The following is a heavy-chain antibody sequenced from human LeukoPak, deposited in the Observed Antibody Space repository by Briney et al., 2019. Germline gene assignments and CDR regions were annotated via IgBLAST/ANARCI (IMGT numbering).Heavy chain of an antibody. CDR2: ISCSGGST. CDR3: AKTLAYYYDSTAYYDY. D-gene: IGHD3-22*01. V-gene: IGHV3-23*01. Sequence: GGSLRLSCAASVFTFSRYAMSWVRQAPGKGLEWVSAISCSGGSTYYADSVKGRFTISRDNSKNTLYLQMNSLRAEDTAVYYCAKTLAYYYDSTAYYDYWGQGTLLTVSS. J-gene: IGHJ4*02. CDR1: VFTFSRYA.